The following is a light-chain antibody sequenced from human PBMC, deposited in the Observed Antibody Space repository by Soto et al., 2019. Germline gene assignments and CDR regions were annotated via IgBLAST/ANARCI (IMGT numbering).Light chain of an antibody. CDR3: QHRSNWPIA. V-gene: IGKV3-11*01. J-gene: IGKJ5*01. CDR1: QSVSSY. CDR2: DAS. Sequence: EIVLTQSPATLSLSPWERATLSCRASQSVSSYLAWYQQKPGQAPRLLIYDASNRATGIPARFSGSGSGTDFTLTISSLEPEDFAVYYCQHRSNWPIAFGQGTRLEIK.